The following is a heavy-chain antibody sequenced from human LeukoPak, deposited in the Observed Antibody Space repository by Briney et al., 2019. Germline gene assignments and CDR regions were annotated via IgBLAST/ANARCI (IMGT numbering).Heavy chain of an antibody. CDR2: ISGSGGRT. D-gene: IGHD3-10*01. J-gene: IGHJ3*02. Sequence: TGGSLRLSCAASGSTFSSYAMSWVRQAPGKGLEWVAAISGSGGRTYYADSVKGRFTISRDNSKNTLYLQMNSLRAEDTAVYYCAKDPRVWFGDDAFDIWGQGTTVTASS. CDR1: GSTFSSYA. V-gene: IGHV3-23*01. CDR3: AKDPRVWFGDDAFDI.